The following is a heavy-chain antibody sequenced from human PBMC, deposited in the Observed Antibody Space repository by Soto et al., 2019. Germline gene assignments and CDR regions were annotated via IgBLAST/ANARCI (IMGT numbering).Heavy chain of an antibody. D-gene: IGHD4-17*01. CDR3: ARDWSYGDYNGGGDY. CDR2: INHSGST. V-gene: IGHV4-34*01. Sequence: QVQLQQWGAGLLKPSETMSLTCAVDGGSFRGYYWSWIRQPPGKGLERIGEINHSGSTNYNPSLKSRVTISVDTSKIPFSLKLSSVTAAGTAVYYCARDWSYGDYNGGGDYLVQGTLVNVSS. J-gene: IGHJ4*02. CDR1: GGSFRGYY.